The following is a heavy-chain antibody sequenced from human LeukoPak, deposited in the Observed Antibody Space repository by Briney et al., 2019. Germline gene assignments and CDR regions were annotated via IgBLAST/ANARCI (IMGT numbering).Heavy chain of an antibody. CDR3: GRRQSSGWFDY. CDR2: TYPGDSDT. J-gene: IGHJ5*01. V-gene: IGHV5-51*01. CDR1: GYSFTSYW. Sequence: GESLKISCKGSGYSFTSYWIGWVRQMPGKGLEWMGITYPGDSDTRYSPSFQGQVTISADKSLSTAYLQWSSLKASDTAMYYCGRRQSSGWFDYWGQGTPVTVSS. D-gene: IGHD6-19*01.